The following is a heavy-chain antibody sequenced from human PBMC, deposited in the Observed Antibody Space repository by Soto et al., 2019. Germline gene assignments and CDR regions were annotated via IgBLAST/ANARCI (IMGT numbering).Heavy chain of an antibody. D-gene: IGHD2-2*01. CDR1: GNTFTNFG. J-gene: IGHJ5*02. Sequence: AASVKVSCKASGNTFTNFGATWVRQAPGQGLEWMGWISAYTDDPNYAQKFQGRVTMTIDTSTSTAYLDLRSLTSDDTAVYYCARVIPGAEAWFDPWGQGTLVTVSS. V-gene: IGHV1-18*01. CDR3: ARVIPGAEAWFDP. CDR2: ISAYTDDP.